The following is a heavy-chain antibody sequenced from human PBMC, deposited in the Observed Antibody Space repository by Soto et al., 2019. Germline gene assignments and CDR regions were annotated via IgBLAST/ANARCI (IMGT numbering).Heavy chain of an antibody. J-gene: IGHJ6*02. CDR2: IDPSDSYT. V-gene: IGHV5-10-1*01. CDR1: GYSFTSYW. Sequence: PGESLKISCKGSGYSFTSYWISWVRQMPGKGLEWMGRIDPSDSYTNYSPSFQGHVTISADKSKSIAYLQMNSLKTEDTAVYYCTRARAGVPAAMDYYYYYGMDVWGQGTTVTVSS. CDR3: TRARAGVPAAMDYYYYYGMDV. D-gene: IGHD2-2*01.